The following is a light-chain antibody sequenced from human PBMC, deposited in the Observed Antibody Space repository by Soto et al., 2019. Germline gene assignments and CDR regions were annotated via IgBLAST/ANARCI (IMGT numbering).Light chain of an antibody. J-gene: IGKJ2*01. CDR3: QQSYRTPYT. V-gene: IGKV1-39*01. CDR2: DAS. CDR1: QGISTY. Sequence: DIQMTQSPSSLSASVGDRVTITCRASQGISTYLVWYQQRQGRAPKLLIYDASSLLSGVPSRFSGSGSGTDFALTISSLQPEDFATYYCQQSYRTPYTFGQGTKV.